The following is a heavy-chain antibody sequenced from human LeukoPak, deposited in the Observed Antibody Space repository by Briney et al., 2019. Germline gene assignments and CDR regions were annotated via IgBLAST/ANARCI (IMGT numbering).Heavy chain of an antibody. D-gene: IGHD3-9*01. CDR2: INPNSGGT. CDR1: GYSFISSY. V-gene: IGHV1-2*02. J-gene: IGHJ4*02. Sequence: ASVKVSCKASGYSFISSYIHWVRQAPGQGLTWMGWINPNSGGTNYAQNFQGRVTLTRDTTISTAYMELSRLRSDDTAVYYCVKSSDWYLEYWGQGTLVTVSS. CDR3: VKSSDWYLEY.